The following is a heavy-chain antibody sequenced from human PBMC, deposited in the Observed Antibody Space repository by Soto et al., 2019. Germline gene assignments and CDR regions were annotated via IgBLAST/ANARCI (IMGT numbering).Heavy chain of an antibody. D-gene: IGHD6-13*01. Sequence: GGSLRLSCAASGFTFSDYWMTWVRQAPGKGLEWVANIKHTGTETYYVDSVNGRFTFSRDNARNSLYLQMDSLKAEDTAVYYCARAALKGFDYWGQGTLVTVSS. CDR1: GFTFSDYW. J-gene: IGHJ4*02. V-gene: IGHV3-7*01. CDR2: IKHTGTET. CDR3: ARAALKGFDY.